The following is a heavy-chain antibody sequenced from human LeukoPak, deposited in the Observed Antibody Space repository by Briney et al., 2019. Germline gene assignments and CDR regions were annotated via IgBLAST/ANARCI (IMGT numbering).Heavy chain of an antibody. CDR1: GFALSGSA. CDR3: IRQRNYGELSFGY. Sequence: GGSLKLSCAASGFALSGSAMHWVRQTSGKGLEWVGHIRSKANGDATAYAASVKGRFTISRDDSKNTAYLQINSLKTEDTALYYCIRQRNYGELSFGYWGRGTLVTVSS. CDR2: IRSKANGDAT. D-gene: IGHD4-17*01. J-gene: IGHJ4*02. V-gene: IGHV3-73*01.